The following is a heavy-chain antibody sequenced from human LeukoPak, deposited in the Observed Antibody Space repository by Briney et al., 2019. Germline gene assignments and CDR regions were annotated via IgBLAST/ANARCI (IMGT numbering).Heavy chain of an antibody. CDR3: ARGFLTPSPDYYYYYMDV. V-gene: IGHV1-8*03. CDR2: MNPNSGNT. D-gene: IGHD2-21*01. Sequence: GASVKVSCKASGYAFTSYDINWVRQATGQGLEWMGWMNPNSGNTGYAQKFQGRVTITRNTSISTAYMELSSLRSDDTAVYYCARGFLTPSPDYYYYYMDVWGKGTTVTVSS. CDR1: GYAFTSYD. J-gene: IGHJ6*03.